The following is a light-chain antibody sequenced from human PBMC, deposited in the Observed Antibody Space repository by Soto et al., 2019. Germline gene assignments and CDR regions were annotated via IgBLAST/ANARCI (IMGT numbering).Light chain of an antibody. Sequence: QSALTQPRSVSGSPGQSVTISCTGTSNDVGGYNYVSWYQQHPGKAPKLMIYDVSKRPSGVPDRFSGSKSGNTASLTISGLQAEDEADYYCCSYAGSYYYGFGTGTKVTVL. CDR2: DVS. V-gene: IGLV2-11*01. CDR3: CSYAGSYYYG. CDR1: SNDVGGYNY. J-gene: IGLJ1*01.